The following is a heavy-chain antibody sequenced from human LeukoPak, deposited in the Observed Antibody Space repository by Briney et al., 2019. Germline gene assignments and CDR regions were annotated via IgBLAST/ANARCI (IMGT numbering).Heavy chain of an antibody. CDR1: GFTVSSNY. J-gene: IGHJ4*02. Sequence: GGSLRLSCAASGFTVSSNYMSWVRQAPGEGLEWVSVIYSGGSTYYADSVKGRFTISRGNSKNTLYLQMNSLRAEDTAVYNCARGTTYYDILTGYYDRGDDYWGQGTLVTVSS. CDR2: IYSGGST. V-gene: IGHV3-53*01. D-gene: IGHD3-9*01. CDR3: ARGTTYYDILTGYYDRGDDY.